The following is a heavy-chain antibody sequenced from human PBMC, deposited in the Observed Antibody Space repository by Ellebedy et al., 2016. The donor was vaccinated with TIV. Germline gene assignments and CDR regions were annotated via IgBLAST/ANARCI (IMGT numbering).Heavy chain of an antibody. CDR1: GASISSTYY. CDR3: ARPSGDYGDYLY. V-gene: IGHV4-39*01. Sequence: SETLSLXCTVSGASISSTYYWGWIRPPPGKGLAWIGSISYSGSTFYSPSLKSRVTISSDTSKNQFSLKLNSVTAADTAVYYCARPSGDYGDYLYWGQGTLVTVSS. J-gene: IGHJ4*02. CDR2: ISYSGST. D-gene: IGHD4-17*01.